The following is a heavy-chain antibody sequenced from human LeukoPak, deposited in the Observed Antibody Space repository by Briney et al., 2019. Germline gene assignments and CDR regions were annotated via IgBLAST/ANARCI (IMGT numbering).Heavy chain of an antibody. CDR2: ISYDGNNK. J-gene: IGHJ4*02. CDR1: GFTFSSYA. V-gene: IGHV3-30-3*01. CDR3: ARARHGILTGYYLDY. D-gene: IGHD3-9*01. Sequence: GGSLRLSCAASGFTFSSYAMHWVRQAPGKGLEWVTVISYDGNNKYYADSVKGRFTISRDNSKSTLYLQMNTLRPEDTAVYYCARARHGILTGYYLDYWGQGTLVTVSS.